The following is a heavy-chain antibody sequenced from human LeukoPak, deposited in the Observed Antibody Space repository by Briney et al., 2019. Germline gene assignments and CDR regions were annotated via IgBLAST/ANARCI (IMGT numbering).Heavy chain of an antibody. Sequence: GGSLRLSCAASGFTFSSYAMSWVRQAPGKGLEWVSSISGSGGSTYYADSVKGRFTISRDNSKNTLYLQINSLRAEATVVYCCAKRYYDILTGYFDYWGQGTLVTVSS. D-gene: IGHD3-9*01. CDR3: AKRYYDILTGYFDY. CDR1: GFTFSSYA. CDR2: ISGSGGST. J-gene: IGHJ4*02. V-gene: IGHV3-23*01.